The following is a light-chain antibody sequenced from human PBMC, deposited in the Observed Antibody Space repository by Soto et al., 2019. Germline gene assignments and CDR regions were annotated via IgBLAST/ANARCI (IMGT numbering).Light chain of an antibody. CDR1: SSNIGAGYD. CDR3: QSYDSSLSGPYV. CDR2: GNS. V-gene: IGLV1-40*01. J-gene: IGLJ1*01. Sequence: QAVVTQPPSVSGAPGQRVTISCTGSSSNIGAGYDEHWYQQLPGTAPKLLIYGNSNRPSGVPDRFSGSKSGTSASLAITGLQAEDEADYYCQSYDSSLSGPYVFGTGTKVTVL.